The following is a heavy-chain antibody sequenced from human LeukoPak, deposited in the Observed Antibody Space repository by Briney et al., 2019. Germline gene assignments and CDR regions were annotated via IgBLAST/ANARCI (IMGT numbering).Heavy chain of an antibody. CDR3: ARDSGPLDS. V-gene: IGHV3-7*01. Sequence: PGGSLRLSCTTSGFTFSSYWMSWARQAPGKGLEWVANINKDGSEKYYVDSMKGRFTISRDNAKNSLHLQMISLRGEDTAVYYCARDSGPLDSWGQGTLVTVSS. J-gene: IGHJ4*02. CDR2: INKDGSEK. D-gene: IGHD2-15*01. CDR1: GFTFSSYW.